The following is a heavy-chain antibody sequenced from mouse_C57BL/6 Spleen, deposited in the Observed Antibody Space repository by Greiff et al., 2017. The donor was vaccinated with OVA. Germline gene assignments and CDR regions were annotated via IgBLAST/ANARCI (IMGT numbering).Heavy chain of an antibody. CDR1: GYTFTSYD. J-gene: IGHJ2*01. CDR3: ARSNYGSCFDY. D-gene: IGHD1-1*01. Sequence: VQLQQSGPELVKPGASVKLSCKASGYTFTSYDINWVKQRPGPGLAWIGWIYPRDGSTKYNEKFKGKATLTVDTSSSTAYMELHSLTSEDSAVYFCARSNYGSCFDYWGQGTTLTVSS. V-gene: IGHV1-85*01. CDR2: IYPRDGST.